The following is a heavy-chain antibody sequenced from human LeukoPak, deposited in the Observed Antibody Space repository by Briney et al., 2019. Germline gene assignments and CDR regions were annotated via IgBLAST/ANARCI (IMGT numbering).Heavy chain of an antibody. Sequence: PGRSLRLSCAASGFTFSSYGMHWVRQAPGKGLEWVAVIWYDGSNKYYAGSVKGRFTISRDNSKNTLYLQMNSLRAEDTAVYYCAMDGIGDGDYWGQGTLVTVSS. D-gene: IGHD1-26*01. V-gene: IGHV3-33*01. CDR3: AMDGIGDGDY. J-gene: IGHJ4*02. CDR2: IWYDGSNK. CDR1: GFTFSSYG.